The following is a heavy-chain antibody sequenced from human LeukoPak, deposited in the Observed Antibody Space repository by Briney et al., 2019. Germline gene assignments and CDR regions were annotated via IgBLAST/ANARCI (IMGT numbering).Heavy chain of an antibody. V-gene: IGHV4-61*02. Sequence: SETLSLTCTVSGGSISSGSYYWSWIRQPAGKGLEWIGRIYTSGSTNYNPSLKSRVTISVDTSKNQFSLKLSSVTAADTAVYYCARAWFSGWFDYWGQGTLVTVSS. J-gene: IGHJ4*02. CDR3: ARAWFSGWFDY. CDR2: IYTSGST. D-gene: IGHD6-19*01. CDR1: GGSISSGSYY.